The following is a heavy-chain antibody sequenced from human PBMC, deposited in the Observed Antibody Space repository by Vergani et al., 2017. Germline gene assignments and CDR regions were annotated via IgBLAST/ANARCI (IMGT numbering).Heavy chain of an antibody. CDR3: AKDSGSPSWYFDL. Sequence: EVQLVESGGVVVQPGGSLRLSCAASGFTFDDYAMRWVRQAPGKGLEWVSLISWDGGSTYYADSVKGRFTISRDNSKNSLYLQMNSLRAEDTALYYCAKDSGSPSWYFDLWGRGTLVTVSS. CDR1: GFTFDDYA. CDR2: ISWDGGST. J-gene: IGHJ2*01. D-gene: IGHD1-26*01. V-gene: IGHV3-43D*04.